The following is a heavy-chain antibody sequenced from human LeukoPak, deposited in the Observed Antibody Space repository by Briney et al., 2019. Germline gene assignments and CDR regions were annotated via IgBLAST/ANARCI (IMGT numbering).Heavy chain of an antibody. V-gene: IGHV1-24*01. CDR3: ATDLRVGELLNY. Sequence: GASVKVSCKVSGYTLTELSMHWVRQAPGKGLEWMGGFDPEDGETIYAQKFQGRVTMTEDTSTDTAYMELSSLRSEDTAVYYCATDLRVGELLNYWGQGTTVTVSS. CDR1: GYTLTELS. CDR2: FDPEDGET. D-gene: IGHD1-26*01. J-gene: IGHJ6*02.